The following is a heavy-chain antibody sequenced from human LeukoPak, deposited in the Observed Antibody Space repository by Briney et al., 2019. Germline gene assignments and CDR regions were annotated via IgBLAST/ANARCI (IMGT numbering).Heavy chain of an antibody. CDR1: GGSFSGYY. CDR2: INHSGST. J-gene: IGHJ4*02. Sequence: SGTLSLTCAVYGGSFSGYYWSWIRQPPGKGLEWIWEINHSGSTNYNPSLKSRVTISVDTSKNQFSLKLSSVTAADTAVYYCAGSHQSLGSSEFYFDYWGQGTLVTVSS. V-gene: IGHV4-34*01. D-gene: IGHD3-16*02. CDR3: AGSHQSLGSSEFYFDY.